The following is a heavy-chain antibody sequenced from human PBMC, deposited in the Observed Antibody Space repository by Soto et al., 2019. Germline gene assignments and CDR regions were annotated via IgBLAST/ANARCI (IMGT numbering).Heavy chain of an antibody. V-gene: IGHV1-69*12. Sequence: QVQLVQSGAEVKKPGSSVKVSCKASGGTFSSYAISWVRQAPGQGLEWMGGIIPIFGTANYAQKFQGRVTITAAESTGTASLELSSLRSEDTAVYYCARAYCGGDCSAGYYYGMDVWGQGTTVTVSS. J-gene: IGHJ6*02. D-gene: IGHD2-21*02. CDR2: IIPIFGTA. CDR1: GGTFSSYA. CDR3: ARAYCGGDCSAGYYYGMDV.